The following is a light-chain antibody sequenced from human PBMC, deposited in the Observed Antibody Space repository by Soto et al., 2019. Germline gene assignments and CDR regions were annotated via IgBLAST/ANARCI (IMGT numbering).Light chain of an antibody. CDR2: DAS. CDR1: QSISSW. V-gene: IGKV1-5*01. Sequence: DIQMTQSPSTLSASVGDRVTITCRASQSISSWLAWYQQKPGKAPKLLIYDASSLENGVPSRVSGSGSGTEFTLNISSLQPDDVATYYCQQYNSYWTFGQGTKVEIK. CDR3: QQYNSYWT. J-gene: IGKJ1*01.